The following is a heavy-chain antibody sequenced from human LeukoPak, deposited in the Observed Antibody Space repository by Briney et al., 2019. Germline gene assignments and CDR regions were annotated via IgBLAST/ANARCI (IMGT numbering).Heavy chain of an antibody. D-gene: IGHD6-13*01. CDR3: ARGGIAAAGPTSSRSDY. CDR1: GYTFTSYG. J-gene: IGHJ4*02. Sequence: RASVNVSCKASGYTFTSYGISWVRQAPGQGLEWMGWISAYNGNTNYAQKLQGRVTMTTDTSTSTAYMELRSLRSDDTAVYYCARGGIAAAGPTSSRSDYWGQGTLVTVSS. CDR2: ISAYNGNT. V-gene: IGHV1-18*01.